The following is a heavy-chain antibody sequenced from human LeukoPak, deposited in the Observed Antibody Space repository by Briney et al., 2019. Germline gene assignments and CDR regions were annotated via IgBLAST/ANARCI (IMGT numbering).Heavy chain of an antibody. V-gene: IGHV3-7*01. Sequence: SGGSLRLSCAASGFIFSSQWMSWVRQAPGKGLEWVASIKEDGSEKYYVESVKGRFTISRDNAKNSLYLQMNSLRAEDTAVYYCARCYDILTGYSHFDYWGQGTLVTVSS. J-gene: IGHJ4*02. CDR2: IKEDGSEK. D-gene: IGHD3-9*01. CDR3: ARCYDILTGYSHFDY. CDR1: GFIFSSQW.